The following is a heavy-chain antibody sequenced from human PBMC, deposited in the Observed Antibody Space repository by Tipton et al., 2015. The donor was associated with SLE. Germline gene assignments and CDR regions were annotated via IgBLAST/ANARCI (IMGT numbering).Heavy chain of an antibody. V-gene: IGHV3-30*04. D-gene: IGHD3-16*02. J-gene: IGHJ4*02. CDR3: AGESLPGRHLGELSQYYFDY. CDR2: ISYDGSNK. Sequence: SLRLSCAASGFPFSSYAMHWVRQAPGKGLEWVAVISYDGSNKYYADSVKGRFTISRDNSKNTLYLQMNSLRAEDTAVYYCAGESLPGRHLGELSQYYFDYWGQGTLVTVSS. CDR1: GFPFSSYA.